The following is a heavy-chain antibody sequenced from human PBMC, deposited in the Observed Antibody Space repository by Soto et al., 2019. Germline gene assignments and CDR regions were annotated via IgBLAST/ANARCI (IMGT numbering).Heavy chain of an antibody. Sequence: SQTLSLTCVGSGDTVSSNSVAWNWVRQSPSRGLEWLGRTYYRSRLYSDYAVSVRSRIDINADTSKNQVSLQLNSVTPEDTAVYYCARSEEDSDYYYYGMDVWGQGNTVTVSS. CDR2: TYYRSRLYS. CDR3: ARSEEDSDYYYYGMDV. D-gene: IGHD2-15*01. J-gene: IGHJ6*02. V-gene: IGHV6-1*01. CDR1: GDTVSSNSVA.